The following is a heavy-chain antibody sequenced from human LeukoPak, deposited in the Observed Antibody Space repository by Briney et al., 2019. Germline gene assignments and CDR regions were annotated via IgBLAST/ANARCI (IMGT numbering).Heavy chain of an antibody. J-gene: IGHJ4*02. D-gene: IGHD6-19*01. Sequence: GGSLGLSCVASEFTFSSHAMNWVRQAPGKGLEWVSSISGGGESTYYADSVKGRFTVSRDNSKNTLYLQINSLRGEDTAVYYCARGKYSSGGVPDYWGQGTLVTVSS. V-gene: IGHV3-23*01. CDR3: ARGKYSSGGVPDY. CDR1: EFTFSSHA. CDR2: ISGGGEST.